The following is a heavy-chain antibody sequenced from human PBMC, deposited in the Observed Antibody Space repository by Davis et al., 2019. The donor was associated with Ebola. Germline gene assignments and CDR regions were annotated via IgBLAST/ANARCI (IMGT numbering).Heavy chain of an antibody. Sequence: SETLSLTCTVSGGSISSGGYYWSWIRQHPGKGLEWIGYIYYSGSTNYNPSLKSRVTISVDTSKNQFSLKLSSVTAADTAVYYCARRGSGYLFDYWGQGTLVTVSS. D-gene: IGHD3-22*01. CDR2: IYYSGST. V-gene: IGHV4-61*08. CDR3: ARRGSGYLFDY. J-gene: IGHJ4*02. CDR1: GGSISSGGYY.